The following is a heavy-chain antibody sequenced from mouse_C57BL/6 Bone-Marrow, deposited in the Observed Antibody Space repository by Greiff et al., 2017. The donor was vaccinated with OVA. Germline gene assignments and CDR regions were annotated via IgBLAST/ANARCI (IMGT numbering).Heavy chain of an antibody. D-gene: IGHD2-4*01. V-gene: IGHV7-1*01. CDR2: SRNKANDYTT. CDR3: ARDARYDYDWYFDV. Sequence: DVKLVESGGGLVQSGRSLRLSCATSGFTFSDFYMEWVRQAPGKGLEWIAASRNKANDYTTEYSASVKGRFIVSRDTSQSILYLQMNALRAEDTAIYYCARDARYDYDWYFDVWGTGTTVTVSS. J-gene: IGHJ1*03. CDR1: GFTFSDFY.